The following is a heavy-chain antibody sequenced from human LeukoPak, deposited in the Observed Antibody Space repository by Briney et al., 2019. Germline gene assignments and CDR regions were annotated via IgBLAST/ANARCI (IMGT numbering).Heavy chain of an antibody. Sequence: DSVKGRFTISRDNSKNTLYLQMNSLRAEDTAVYYCARGLVGYCGGDCGGLGYWGQGTLVTVSS. D-gene: IGHD2-21*02. CDR3: ARGLVGYCGGDCGGLGY. J-gene: IGHJ4*02. V-gene: IGHV3-30*07.